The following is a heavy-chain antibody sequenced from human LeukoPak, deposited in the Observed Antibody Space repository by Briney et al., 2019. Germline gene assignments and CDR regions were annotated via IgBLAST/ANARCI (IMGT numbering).Heavy chain of an antibody. CDR2: IYWDDDR. CDR1: GFSLSTTGVG. Sequence: SGPTLVKPTQTLTLTCTFSGFSLSTTGVGVAWIRQPPGKALEWLALIYWDDDRRYSPSVKSRFTITKDTSKNQVVLTMSNMDPVDTATYFCAHRRGYQFDYWGQGTLVTVSS. CDR3: AHRRGYQFDY. V-gene: IGHV2-5*02. D-gene: IGHD2-2*01. J-gene: IGHJ4*02.